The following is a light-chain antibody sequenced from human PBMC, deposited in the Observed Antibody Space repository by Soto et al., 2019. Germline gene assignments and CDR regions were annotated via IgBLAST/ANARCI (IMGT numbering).Light chain of an antibody. CDR2: DAS. CDR3: QQYNNLLWT. V-gene: IGKV3-15*01. CDR1: QSVSRN. J-gene: IGKJ1*01. Sequence: EIVMTQSPATLSVSPGERATLSCRASQSVSRNVAWYQQKPGQAPRLLIHDASTRATGISVRFSGSGSGTEFTITISSLQSEDFAVYYCQQYNNLLWTFGQGTKVEIK.